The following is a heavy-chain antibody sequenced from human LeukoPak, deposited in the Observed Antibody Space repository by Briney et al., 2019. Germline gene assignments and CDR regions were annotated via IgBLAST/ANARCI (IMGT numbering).Heavy chain of an antibody. V-gene: IGHV3-23*01. Sequence: GGSLRLSCAASGFTFDDYGMSWVRQAPGKGLEWVSAISGSGGSTYYADSVKGRFTISRDTSKNTLFLQMNSLRAEDTAVYYCARGQPGVAAAGNLDYWGQGTLVTVSS. D-gene: IGHD6-13*01. CDR1: GFTFDDYG. J-gene: IGHJ4*02. CDR3: ARGQPGVAAAGNLDY. CDR2: ISGSGGST.